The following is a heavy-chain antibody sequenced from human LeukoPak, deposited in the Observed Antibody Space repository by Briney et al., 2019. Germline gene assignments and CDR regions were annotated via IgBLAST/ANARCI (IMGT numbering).Heavy chain of an antibody. J-gene: IGHJ4*02. D-gene: IGHD3-10*01. CDR3: ARDAYYYGSGSSFDY. CDR2: ISSSSSYI. Sequence: GGSLRLSCAASGFTFSSYSMNWVRQAPGKGLEWVSSISSSSSYIYYADSVKGRFTISRDNAKNSLYLQMNSLRAEDTAVYYCARDAYYYGSGSSFDYWGQGTLVTVSS. V-gene: IGHV3-21*01. CDR1: GFTFSSYS.